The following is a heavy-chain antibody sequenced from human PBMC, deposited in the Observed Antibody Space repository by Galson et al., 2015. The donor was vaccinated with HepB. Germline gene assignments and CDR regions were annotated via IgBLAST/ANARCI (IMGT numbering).Heavy chain of an antibody. Sequence: SLRLSCAASGFTFDDYAMHWVRQAPGKGLEWVSGISWNSGSIGYADSVKGRFTISRDNAKNSLYLQMNSLRAEDTALYYCAKGDDSSGWYGARYYYGMDVWGQGTTVTVSS. CDR1: GFTFDDYA. V-gene: IGHV3-9*01. J-gene: IGHJ6*02. D-gene: IGHD6-19*01. CDR2: ISWNSGSI. CDR3: AKGDDSSGWYGARYYYGMDV.